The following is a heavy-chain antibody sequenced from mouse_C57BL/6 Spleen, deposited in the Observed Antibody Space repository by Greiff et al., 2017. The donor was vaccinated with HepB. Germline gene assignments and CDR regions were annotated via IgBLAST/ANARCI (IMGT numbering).Heavy chain of an antibody. J-gene: IGHJ2*01. CDR2: ISSGGSYT. D-gene: IGHD2-4*01. CDR1: GFTFSSYG. V-gene: IGHV5-6*01. Sequence: EVKLQESGGDLVKPGGSLKLSCAASGFTFSSYGMSWVRQTPDKRLEWVATISSGGSYTYYPDSVKGRFTISRDNAKNTLYLQMSSLKSEDTAMYYCARQGEDYDGGRFDYWGQGTTLTVSS. CDR3: ARQGEDYDGGRFDY.